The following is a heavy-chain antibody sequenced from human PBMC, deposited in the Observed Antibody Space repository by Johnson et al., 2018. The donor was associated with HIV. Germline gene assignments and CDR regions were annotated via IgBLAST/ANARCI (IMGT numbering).Heavy chain of an antibody. V-gene: IGHV3-48*04. J-gene: IGHJ3*02. CDR1: GFTFSSYA. D-gene: IGHD6-19*01. CDR3: ARGSGHHPGAFEI. CDR2: ISSSGSTI. Sequence: MLLVESGGGLVQSGGSLRVSCAASGFTFSSYAMHWVRQAPGKGLEWVSYISSSGSTIYYADSVKGRFTISRDNAKNSLYLQMNSLRAEDTAVYYCARGSGHHPGAFEIWGQGTMVTVSS.